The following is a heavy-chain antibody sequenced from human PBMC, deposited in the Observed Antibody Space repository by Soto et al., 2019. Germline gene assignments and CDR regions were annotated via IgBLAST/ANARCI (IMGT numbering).Heavy chain of an antibody. Sequence: SVKVYCKASGGTFSSYAISLVRQAPGQGLEWMGGIIPIFGTANYAQKFQGRVTITADKSTSTAYMELSSLRSEDTAVYYCARMYSSGWSHFDYWGQGTLVTVSS. D-gene: IGHD6-19*01. CDR2: IIPIFGTA. V-gene: IGHV1-69*06. CDR1: GGTFSSYA. J-gene: IGHJ4*02. CDR3: ARMYSSGWSHFDY.